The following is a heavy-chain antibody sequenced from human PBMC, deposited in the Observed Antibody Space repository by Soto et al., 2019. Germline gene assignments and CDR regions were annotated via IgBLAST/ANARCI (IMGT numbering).Heavy chain of an antibody. J-gene: IGHJ5*02. D-gene: IGHD6-19*01. Sequence: ASVKVSCKASGYTFTSYGISWVRQAPVQGLEWMGWISAYNGNTNYAQKLQGRVTMTTDTSTSTAYMALRSLRSDDTAVYYCARSIAVAARESNWFDPWGQGPLVTVSS. CDR1: GYTFTSYG. CDR2: ISAYNGNT. CDR3: ARSIAVAARESNWFDP. V-gene: IGHV1-18*01.